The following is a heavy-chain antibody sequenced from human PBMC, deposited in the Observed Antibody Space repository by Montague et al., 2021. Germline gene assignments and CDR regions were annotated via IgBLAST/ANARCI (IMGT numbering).Heavy chain of an antibody. D-gene: IGHD3-3*01. Sequence: SLRLSCAASGFTFSSYAMHWVRQAPGKGLEWVAVISFDGSNKYYADSVKGRFTISRDNSKITLFLQMNSLRAEDTAVYFCARVLRCLDWTRAGFDYWGQGTLVTVSS. CDR1: GFTFSSYA. J-gene: IGHJ4*02. V-gene: IGHV3-30*01. CDR2: ISFDGSNK. CDR3: ARVLRCLDWTRAGFDY.